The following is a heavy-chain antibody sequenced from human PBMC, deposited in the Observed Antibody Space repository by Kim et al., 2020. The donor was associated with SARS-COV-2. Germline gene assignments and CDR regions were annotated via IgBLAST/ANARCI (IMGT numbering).Heavy chain of an antibody. Sequence: SETLSLTCAVSGGSISSSNWWSWVRQPPGKGLEWIGEIYHSGSTNYNPSLKSRVTISVDKSKNQFSLKLSSVTAADTAVYYCAKRGSYSSSWSFDYWGQGTLVTVSS. CDR3: AKRGSYSSSWSFDY. J-gene: IGHJ4*02. V-gene: IGHV4-4*02. CDR1: GGSISSSNW. D-gene: IGHD6-13*01. CDR2: IYHSGST.